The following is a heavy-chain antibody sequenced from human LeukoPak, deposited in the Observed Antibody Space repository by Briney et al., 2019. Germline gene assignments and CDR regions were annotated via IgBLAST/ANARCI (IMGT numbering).Heavy chain of an antibody. CDR2: ISYDGSNK. D-gene: IGHD4/OR15-4a*01. CDR1: GFTFSSYG. J-gene: IGHJ6*02. V-gene: IGHV3-30*18. CDR3: AKDMTINYGMDV. Sequence: GGSLRLSCAASGFTFSSYGMHWVSQAPGKGLEWVAVISYDGSNKYYADSVKGRFTISRDNSKNTLYLQMNSLRAEDTAVYYCAKDMTINYGMDVWGQGTTVTVSS.